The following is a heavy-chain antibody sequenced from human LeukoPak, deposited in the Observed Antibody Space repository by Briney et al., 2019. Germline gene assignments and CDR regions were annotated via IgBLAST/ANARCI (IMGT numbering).Heavy chain of an antibody. CDR3: ALGGAVAGRAPYYFDY. CDR2: IIPIFGTA. CDR1: GGTFSSYA. Sequence: ASVKVSCKASGGTFSSYAISWVRQAPGQGLEWMGGIIPIFGTANYAQKFQGRVTITADESTSTAYMELSSLRSEDTAVYYCALGGAVAGRAPYYFDYWGQGTLVTVSS. V-gene: IGHV1-69*13. D-gene: IGHD6-19*01. J-gene: IGHJ4*02.